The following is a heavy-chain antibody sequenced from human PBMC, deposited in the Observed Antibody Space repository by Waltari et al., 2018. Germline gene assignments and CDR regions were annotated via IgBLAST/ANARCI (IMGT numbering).Heavy chain of an antibody. Sequence: QLQLQQSGPGLVKPPESLSLTCAVSGDHLSSSDFWNWVRQPPGKGLEWIGQVHRSGRSNYNPSLESRVTVSIDTSKNQFSLKVSSATAADTAVYYCARDRGRGLYLDSWGQGTQVTVSP. D-gene: IGHD2-15*01. V-gene: IGHV4-4*03. CDR3: ARDRGRGLYLDS. CDR2: VHRSGRS. J-gene: IGHJ4*02. CDR1: GDHLSSSDF.